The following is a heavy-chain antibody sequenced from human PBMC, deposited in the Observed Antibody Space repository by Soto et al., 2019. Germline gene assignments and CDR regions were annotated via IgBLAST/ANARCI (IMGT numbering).Heavy chain of an antibody. J-gene: IGHJ4*02. Sequence: QVQLQESGPGLVKPSQTLSLTCTVSGGSITSSGYYWSWIRQHPGEGLEWIGFTSNSGSTSYNPSLKSRVTISVDPSSKQFSLNLKAGTAADTAVYYCARGGGSTKVDYWGQGTLVTVSP. V-gene: IGHV4-31*03. CDR2: TSNSGST. D-gene: IGHD2-2*01. CDR3: ARGGGSTKVDY. CDR1: GGSITSSGYY.